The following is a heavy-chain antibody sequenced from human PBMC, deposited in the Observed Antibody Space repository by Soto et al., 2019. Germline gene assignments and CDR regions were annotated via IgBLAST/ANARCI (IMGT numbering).Heavy chain of an antibody. Sequence: PGGSLRLSCAASGFTFSNAWMSWVRQAPGKGLEWVGRIKSKTDGGTTDYAAPVKGRFTISRDDSKNTLYLQMNSLKTEDTAVYYCTTDALGIAVEGGLDYWGQGTLVTVSS. V-gene: IGHV3-15*01. J-gene: IGHJ4*02. CDR2: IKSKTDGGTT. D-gene: IGHD6-19*01. CDR1: GFTFSNAW. CDR3: TTDALGIAVEGGLDY.